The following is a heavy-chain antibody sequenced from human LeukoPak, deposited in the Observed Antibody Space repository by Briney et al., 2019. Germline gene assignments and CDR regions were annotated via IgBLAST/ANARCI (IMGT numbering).Heavy chain of an antibody. V-gene: IGHV3-23*01. J-gene: IGHJ4*02. CDR1: GFPFSEYA. Sequence: GGSLRLSCAASGFPFSEYAMSWVRQAPGQGLEWVSSVSDSGVSTYYADSVRGRFTISRDNSRNTLYLQMNSLRAEDTAVYYCAKELGRGTSTYFDYWGQGTLVTVSS. D-gene: IGHD7-27*01. CDR3: AKELGRGTSTYFDY. CDR2: VSDSGVST.